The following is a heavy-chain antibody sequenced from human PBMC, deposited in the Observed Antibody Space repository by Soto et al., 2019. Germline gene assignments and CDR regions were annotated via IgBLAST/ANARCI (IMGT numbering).Heavy chain of an antibody. D-gene: IGHD2-15*01. Sequence: QVQLQQWGAGLLKPSETLSLTCAVYGGSFSGYYWSWIRQPPGKGLEWIGEINHSGSTNYNPSLKSRVTISVDTSKNQFSMKLSSVTAADTAVYYCARGRGYCSGGSCYSADYWVQGTLVTVSS. V-gene: IGHV4-34*01. CDR1: GGSFSGYY. J-gene: IGHJ4*02. CDR2: INHSGST. CDR3: ARGRGYCSGGSCYSADY.